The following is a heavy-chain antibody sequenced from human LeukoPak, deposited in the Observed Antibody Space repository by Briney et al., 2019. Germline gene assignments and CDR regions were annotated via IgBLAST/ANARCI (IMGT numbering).Heavy chain of an antibody. CDR2: ISSNGGST. V-gene: IGHV3-64*01. CDR3: ARAFMTTVTTDYYYYYYMDV. J-gene: IGHJ6*03. Sequence: GGSLRLSCAASGFTFSSYAMHWVRQAPGKGLEYVSAISSNGGSTYYANSVKGRFTISRDNSKNTLYLQMGSLRAGDMAVYYCARAFMTTVTTDYYYYYYMDVWGKGTTVTVSS. CDR1: GFTFSSYA. D-gene: IGHD4-11*01.